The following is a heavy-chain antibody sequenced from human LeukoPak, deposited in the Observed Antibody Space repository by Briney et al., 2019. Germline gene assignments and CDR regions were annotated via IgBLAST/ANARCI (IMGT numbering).Heavy chain of an antibody. CDR3: ARGPTYYYGSGSYGNYYYHYYMDV. J-gene: IGHJ6*03. Sequence: SETLSLTCAVYGGSFSGYYWSWIRQPPRTGLEWIGEINHSGSTNYNPSLKSRVTISVDTSKNQFSLKLSSVTAADTAVYYCARGPTYYYGSGSYGNYYYHYYMDVWGKGTTVTVSS. CDR1: GGSFSGYY. CDR2: INHSGST. V-gene: IGHV4-34*01. D-gene: IGHD3-10*01.